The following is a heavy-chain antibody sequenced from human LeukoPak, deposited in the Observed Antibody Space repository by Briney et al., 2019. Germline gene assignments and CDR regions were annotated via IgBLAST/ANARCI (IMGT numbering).Heavy chain of an antibody. CDR1: GFTFSNAW. D-gene: IGHD1-26*01. Sequence: GGSLRLSCAASGFTFSNAWMSWVRQAPGKGLEWVSAISGSGAKTYYADSVKGRFTISRDNSRNTLYLQMNSLRVEDTAVYYCAKDRGPLGRSYFDYWGQGTLVTVSS. CDR3: AKDRGPLGRSYFDY. V-gene: IGHV3-23*01. J-gene: IGHJ4*02. CDR2: ISGSGAKT.